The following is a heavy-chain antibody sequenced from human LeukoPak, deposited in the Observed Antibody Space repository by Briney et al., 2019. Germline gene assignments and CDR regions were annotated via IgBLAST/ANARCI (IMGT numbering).Heavy chain of an antibody. CDR2: IYYGGST. Sequence: SETLSLTCTVSGGSISSYYWSWIRQPPGKGLEWIGYIYYGGSTNYNPSLKSRVTISVDTSKNQFSLKLSSVTAADTAVYYCARSPRFGELPRQFDYWGQGTLVTVSS. D-gene: IGHD3-10*02. CDR1: GGSISSYY. J-gene: IGHJ4*02. CDR3: ARSPRFGELPRQFDY. V-gene: IGHV4-59*08.